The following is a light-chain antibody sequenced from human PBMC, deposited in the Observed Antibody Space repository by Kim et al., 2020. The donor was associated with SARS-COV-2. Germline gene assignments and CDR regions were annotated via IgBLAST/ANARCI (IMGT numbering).Light chain of an antibody. Sequence: QSALTQPASVSGSLGQSITISCTGTSSDVGGYNYVSWYQQHPGKAPKLIIFDVNKRPSGVSNRFSGSKSDNTASLTISGLQAEDEADYYCNSYTTRSTRGFGGGTTVTVL. CDR3: NSYTTRSTRG. V-gene: IGLV2-14*03. J-gene: IGLJ3*02. CDR1: SSDVGGYNY. CDR2: DVN.